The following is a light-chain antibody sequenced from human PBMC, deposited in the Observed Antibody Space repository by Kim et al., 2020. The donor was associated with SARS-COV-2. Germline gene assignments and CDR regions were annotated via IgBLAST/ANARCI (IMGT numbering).Light chain of an antibody. J-gene: IGLJ3*02. V-gene: IGLV2-14*03. CDR2: DVS. CDR3: TSYTTSTTSLM. CDR1: SSDFGAYNY. Sequence: QSALTQPASVSGSLGQSITISCTRSSSDFGAYNYVSWFQHHPGNVPKLVIYDVSQRPSGISSRFSGSQSGNTASLTISGLQAEDEADYYCTSYTTSTTSLMFGGGTQLTVL.